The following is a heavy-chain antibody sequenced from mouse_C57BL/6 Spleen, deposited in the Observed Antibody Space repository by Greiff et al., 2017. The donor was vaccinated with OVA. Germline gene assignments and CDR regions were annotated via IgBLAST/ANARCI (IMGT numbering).Heavy chain of an antibody. CDR2: IDPETGGT. J-gene: IGHJ3*01. CDR3: TRSNFFAY. V-gene: IGHV1-15*01. Sequence: VQLVESGAELVRPGASVTLSCKASGYTFTDYEMHWVKQTPVHGLEWIGAIDPETGGTAYNQKFKGKAILTADKSSSTAYMELRSLTSEDSAVYYCTRSNFFAYWGQGTLVTVSA. CDR1: GYTFTDYE.